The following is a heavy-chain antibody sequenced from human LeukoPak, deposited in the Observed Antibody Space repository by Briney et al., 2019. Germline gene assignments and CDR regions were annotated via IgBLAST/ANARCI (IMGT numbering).Heavy chain of an antibody. V-gene: IGHV4-4*02. Sequence: GSLRLSCAASGFAFSHAWMSWVRQPPGKGLEWIGEIYHSGSTNYNPSLKSRVTISVDKSKNQFSLKLSSVTAADTAVYYCATMVRGATVNYDYWGQGTLVTVSS. CDR1: GFAFSHAW. J-gene: IGHJ4*02. D-gene: IGHD3-10*01. CDR2: IYHSGST. CDR3: ATMVRGATVNYDY.